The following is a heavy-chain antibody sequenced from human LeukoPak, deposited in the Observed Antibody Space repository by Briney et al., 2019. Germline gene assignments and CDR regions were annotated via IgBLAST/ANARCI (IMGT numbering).Heavy chain of an antibody. CDR2: INTNTGNP. CDR3: ARDEPPMTPGGMDV. CDR1: GYTFTSYA. D-gene: IGHD3-22*01. J-gene: IGHJ6*02. Sequence: GASVKVSCKASGYTFTSYAMNWVRQAPGQGLEWMGWINTNTGNPTYAQGFTGRFVFSLDTSVSTAYLQISSLKAEDTAVYYCARDEPPMTPGGMDVWGQGTTVTVSS. V-gene: IGHV7-4-1*02.